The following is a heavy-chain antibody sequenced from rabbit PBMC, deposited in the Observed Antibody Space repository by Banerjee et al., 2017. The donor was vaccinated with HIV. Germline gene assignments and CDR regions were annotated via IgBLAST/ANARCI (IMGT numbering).Heavy chain of an antibody. Sequence: QSLEESGGDLVKPGASLTLTCKASGIDFSSGYNMGWVRQAPGKGLELIACIYNGDGSTYYASWVNGRFTISRSTSLNPVDLKMTSLTAADTATYFCAINTPHYGGYGGYGYSLALWGPGTLVTVS. CDR1: GIDFSSGYN. CDR3: AINTPHYGGYGGYGYSLAL. CDR2: IYNGDGST. D-gene: IGHD6-1*01. J-gene: IGHJ4*01. V-gene: IGHV1S43*01.